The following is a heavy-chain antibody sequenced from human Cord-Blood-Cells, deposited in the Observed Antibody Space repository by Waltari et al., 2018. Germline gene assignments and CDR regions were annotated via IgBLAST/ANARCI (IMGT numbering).Heavy chain of an antibody. V-gene: IGHV4-34*01. J-gene: IGHJ4*02. Sequence: QVQLQQWGAGLLKPSETLSLTCAVYGGSFSGYYWSWIRQPPGKGLEWIGEINHSGSTNYNPSLKSRVTISVDTSKNQFSLKLSSVTAADTAVYYCARKQLSTLSIDYWGQGTLVTVSS. CDR1: GGSFSGYY. D-gene: IGHD6-13*01. CDR2: INHSGST. CDR3: ARKQLSTLSIDY.